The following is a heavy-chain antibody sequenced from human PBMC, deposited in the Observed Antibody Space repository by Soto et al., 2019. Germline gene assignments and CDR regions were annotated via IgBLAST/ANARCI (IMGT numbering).Heavy chain of an antibody. CDR3: AKVFVFTIREGFDY. V-gene: IGHV3-23*01. J-gene: IGHJ4*02. Sequence: EVQLLESGGGLVQPGGSLRLSCAASGFTFSSYAMSWVRQAPGKGLEWVSAITGRGDSTYYADSVKGRFTVSRDNSKNPLYLQMNSLRAEDTAVYYCAKVFVFTIREGFDYWGLGTLVTVSS. CDR1: GFTFSSYA. D-gene: IGHD3-3*01. CDR2: ITGRGDST.